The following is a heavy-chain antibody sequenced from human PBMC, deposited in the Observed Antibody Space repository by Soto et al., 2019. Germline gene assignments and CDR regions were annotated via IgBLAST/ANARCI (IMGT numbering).Heavy chain of an antibody. CDR1: GFPVRIYA. Sequence: GGALRLSCSTSGFPVRIYALHWGRQAPGKGLEWVAVISYDGSNKYYADSVKGRFTISRDNSKNTLYLQMNSLRAEDTAVYYCARAGVDWYNYYYYGKDVWGQGTTVTVSS. CDR3: ARAGVDWYNYYYYGKDV. V-gene: IGHV3-30-3*01. CDR2: ISYDGSNK. J-gene: IGHJ6*02. D-gene: IGHD3-9*01.